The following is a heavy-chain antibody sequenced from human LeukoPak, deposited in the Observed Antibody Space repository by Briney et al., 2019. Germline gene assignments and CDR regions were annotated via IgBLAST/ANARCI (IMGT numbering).Heavy chain of an antibody. J-gene: IGHJ4*02. CDR3: ARLGRVYYGSGTYYNLFPDY. CDR2: ISYSGTT. V-gene: IGHV4-59*08. CDR1: GASISKDY. Sequence: SETLSLTCTVPGASISKDYWTWLRQPPGKGLEWIAYISYSGTTNYNPSLKTRVTISVDTSKNQFSLKLSSVTAADTAVYYCARLGRVYYGSGTYYNLFPDYWGQGTLVTVSS. D-gene: IGHD3-10*01.